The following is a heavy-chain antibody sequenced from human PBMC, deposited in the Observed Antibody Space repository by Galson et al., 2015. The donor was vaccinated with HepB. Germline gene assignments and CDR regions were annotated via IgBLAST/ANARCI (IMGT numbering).Heavy chain of an antibody. V-gene: IGHV3-23*01. CDR1: GFTFSSYA. CDR2: ISGSGGST. D-gene: IGHD1-26*01. Sequence: SLRLSCAASGFTFSSYAMSWVRQAPGKGLEWVSAISGSGGSTYYADSVKGRFTISRDNSKNTLYLQMNSLRAEDTAVYYCAKDSRRVWELQASDYWGQGTLVTVSS. J-gene: IGHJ4*02. CDR3: AKDSRRVWELQASDY.